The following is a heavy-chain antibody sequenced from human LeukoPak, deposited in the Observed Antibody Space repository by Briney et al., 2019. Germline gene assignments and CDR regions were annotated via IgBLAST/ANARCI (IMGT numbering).Heavy chain of an antibody. CDR2: ISSSSTYK. CDR1: GFTFSTYS. J-gene: IGHJ1*01. CDR3: VRDLTSSSTAYLQY. D-gene: IGHD6-6*01. Sequence: KPGGSLRLSCAASGFTFSTYSMNWVRQAPGKGLEWVSSISSSSTYKYYADSVKGRFTISRDDAKNSLYLQMNSLRAEDTAVYYCVRDLTSSSTAYLQYWGQGTLVTVSS. V-gene: IGHV3-21*01.